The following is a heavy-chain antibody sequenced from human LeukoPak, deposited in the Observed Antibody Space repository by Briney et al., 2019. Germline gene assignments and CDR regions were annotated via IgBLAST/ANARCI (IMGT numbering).Heavy chain of an antibody. J-gene: IGHJ6*02. CDR3: AREKFVYYYYGMDV. CDR1: GFTFSSYW. Sequence: GGSLRLSCAASGFTFSSYWMHWVRQAPGKGLVWVSRINSDGSSTSYADSVKGRFTISRDNAKNTLYLQMNSLRAEDTAVYYCAREKFVYYYYGMDVWGQGTTVTVSS. V-gene: IGHV3-74*01. CDR2: INSDGSST. D-gene: IGHD2-15*01.